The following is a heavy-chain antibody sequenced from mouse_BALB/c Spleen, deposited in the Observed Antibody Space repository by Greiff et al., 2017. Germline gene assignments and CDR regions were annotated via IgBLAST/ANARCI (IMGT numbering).Heavy chain of an antibody. CDR1: GFTFSDYY. D-gene: IGHD2-14*01. CDR2: ISDGGSYT. CDR3: ARNYRYDEGDYFDY. Sequence: EVHLVESGGGLVKPGGSLKLSCAASGFTFSDYYMYWVRQTPEKRLEWVATISDGGSYTYYPDSVKGRFTISRDNAKNNLYLQMSSLKSEDTAMYYCARNYRYDEGDYFDYWGQGTTLTVSS. V-gene: IGHV5-4*02. J-gene: IGHJ2*01.